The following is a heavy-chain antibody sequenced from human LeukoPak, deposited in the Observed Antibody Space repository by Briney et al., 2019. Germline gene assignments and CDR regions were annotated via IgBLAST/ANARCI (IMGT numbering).Heavy chain of an antibody. CDR2: IYYSGST. CDR1: GGSISSYY. Sequence: PSVTLSLTCTVSGGSISSYYWSWIRQPPGKGLEWIGYIYYSGSTNYNPSLKSRVTISVDTSKNQFSLKLSSVSAADTAVYYCARGLYYYGSGSQDYWGQGTLVTVSS. V-gene: IGHV4-59*12. CDR3: ARGLYYYGSGSQDY. J-gene: IGHJ4*02. D-gene: IGHD3-10*01.